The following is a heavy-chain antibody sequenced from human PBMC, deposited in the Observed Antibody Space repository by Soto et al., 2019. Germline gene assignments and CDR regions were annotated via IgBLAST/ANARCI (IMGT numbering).Heavy chain of an antibody. CDR1: GGSFSGYY. CDR3: AGGQETYDFWSVFGRPDNCFDP. V-gene: IGHV4-34*01. Sequence: PSETLSLTCAVYGGSFSGYYWSWIRQPPGRGLEWIGEINHSGSTNYNPSLKSRVTISVDTSKNQFSLKLSSVTAADTAVYYCAGGQETYDFWSVFGRPDNCFDPSGPGTLVTV. CDR2: INHSGST. D-gene: IGHD3-3*01. J-gene: IGHJ5*02.